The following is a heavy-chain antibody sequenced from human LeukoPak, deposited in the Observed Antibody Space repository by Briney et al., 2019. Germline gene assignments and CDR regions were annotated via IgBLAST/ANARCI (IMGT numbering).Heavy chain of an antibody. CDR2: IYYSGST. CDR3: ARGTGAYTIFGP. V-gene: IGHV4-39*07. CDR1: GGSISSSSYY. Sequence: SETLSLTCTVSGGSISSSSYYWGWIRQPPGKGLEWIGSIYYSGSTYYSPSLKSRVTISVDTSKNQFSLKLSSVTAADTAVYYCARGTGAYTIFGPWGQGTMVTVSS. D-gene: IGHD3-3*01. J-gene: IGHJ3*01.